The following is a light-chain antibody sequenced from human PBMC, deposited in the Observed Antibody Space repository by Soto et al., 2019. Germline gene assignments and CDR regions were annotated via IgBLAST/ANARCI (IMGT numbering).Light chain of an antibody. Sequence: EIVLTQSPGTLSLSPGERATLSCRTSQSVDSSFVAWFQQKPGQAPRLLVYGASSRATGIPDRFSSSGSGTDFTLTINRLEPEDFAMYFCQQYGSSPWTFGQGTKVEIK. CDR3: QQYGSSPWT. J-gene: IGKJ1*01. CDR2: GAS. CDR1: QSVDSSF. V-gene: IGKV3-20*01.